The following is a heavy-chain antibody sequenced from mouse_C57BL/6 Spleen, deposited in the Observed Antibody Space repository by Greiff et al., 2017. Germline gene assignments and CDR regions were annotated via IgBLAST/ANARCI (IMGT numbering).Heavy chain of an antibody. Sequence: QVQLQQSGAELVKPGASVKISCKASGYEISSYWMNWVKQRPGKGLEGIGQIYPGDGDTKYNGKLKGKATMTADKSSSTAYMQLSSQTSEDSAVYFCARDIDYDYDGPQDISYWGQGTTLTVSS. CDR1: GYEISSYW. CDR3: ARDIDYDYDGPQDISY. V-gene: IGHV1-80*01. J-gene: IGHJ2*01. D-gene: IGHD2-4*01. CDR2: IYPGDGDT.